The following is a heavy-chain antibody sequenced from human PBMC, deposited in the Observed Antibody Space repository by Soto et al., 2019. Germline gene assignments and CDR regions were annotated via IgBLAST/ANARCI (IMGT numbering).Heavy chain of an antibody. J-gene: IGHJ4*02. CDR3: VRLEGLATISYYFDF. D-gene: IGHD3-9*01. CDR1: GDSINSDKYY. Sequence: QLQLQESGPGLVKPSETLSLTCSVSGDSINSDKYYWGWIRQPPGKGLEWIGSIYYRGNTYYNPSLQTPGTISLDKSKVQFSLKLTSVTAADSAVYFCVRLEGLATISYYFDFWGQGALVTVSS. V-gene: IGHV4-39*01. CDR2: IYYRGNT.